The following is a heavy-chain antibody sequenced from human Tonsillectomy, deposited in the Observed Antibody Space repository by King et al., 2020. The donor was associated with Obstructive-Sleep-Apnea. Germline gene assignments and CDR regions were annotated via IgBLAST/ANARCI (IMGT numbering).Heavy chain of an antibody. CDR2: IGGSGSGGST. CDR1: AFTFRTYA. Sequence: VQLVESGGGLVQPGGSLRLSCAASAFTFRTYAMSWVRRAPGKGLQWVSTIGGSGSGGSTYYADSVKGRFTISRDNSKHSLYLQMNSLRAEDTAIYYCAKEGPISVAPWFYYGMDVWGQGTTVTVSS. D-gene: IGHD6-19*01. CDR3: AKEGPISVAPWFYYGMDV. V-gene: IGHV3-23*04. J-gene: IGHJ6*02.